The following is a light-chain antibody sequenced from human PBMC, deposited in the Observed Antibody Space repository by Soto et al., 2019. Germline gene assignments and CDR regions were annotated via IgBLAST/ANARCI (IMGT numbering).Light chain of an antibody. V-gene: IGLV2-14*01. CDR3: SSYTSSSTPV. Sequence: ALTQPASVSGSPGQSITLSCTGTSSDVGGYNYVSWYQQHPGKAPKLMIYEVSNRPSGVSNRFSGSKSGNTASLTISGLQAEDEADYYCSSYTSSSTPVFGGGTQLTVL. CDR1: SSDVGGYNY. CDR2: EVS. J-gene: IGLJ2*01.